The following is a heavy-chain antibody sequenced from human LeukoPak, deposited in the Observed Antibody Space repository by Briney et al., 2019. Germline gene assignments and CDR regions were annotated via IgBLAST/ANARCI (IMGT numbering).Heavy chain of an antibody. CDR2: IIPILGIA. J-gene: IGHJ3*02. CDR1: GGTFSSYA. D-gene: IGHD4-17*01. CDR3: ARDNGDYSDAFDI. V-gene: IGHV1-69*04. Sequence: ASGKVSCKASGGTFSSYAISWVRQAPGQGLEWMGRIIPILGIANYAQKFQGRVTITADKSTSTAYMELSSLRSEDTAVYYCARDNGDYSDAFDIWGQGTMVTVSS.